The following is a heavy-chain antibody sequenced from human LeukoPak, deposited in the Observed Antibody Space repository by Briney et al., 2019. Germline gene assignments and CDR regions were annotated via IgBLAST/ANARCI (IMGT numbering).Heavy chain of an antibody. CDR2: IKQDGSEK. CDR3: ARDGVVVPAARDKDYYYYMDV. V-gene: IGHV3-7*03. CDR1: GFTFSSYW. Sequence: PGGSLRLSCAASGFTFSSYWMSWVRQAPGKGLEWVANIKQDGSEKYYVDSVKGRFTISRDNAKNSLYLQMNSLRAEDTAVYYCARDGVVVPAARDKDYYYYMDVWGKGTTVTVSS. D-gene: IGHD2-2*01. J-gene: IGHJ6*03.